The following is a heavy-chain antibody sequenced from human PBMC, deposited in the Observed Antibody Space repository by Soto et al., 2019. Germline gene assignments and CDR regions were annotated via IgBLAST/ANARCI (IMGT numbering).Heavy chain of an antibody. CDR3: AIVPVPGDNWFDP. Sequence: SETLSLTCAVSGGSISSGGYSWSWIRQPPGKGLEWIGYIYHSGSTYYNPSLKSRVTISVDTSKNQFSLKLSSVTAADTAVYYCAIVPVPGDNWFDPWGQGTLVTVSS. CDR1: GGSISSGGYS. V-gene: IGHV4-30-2*05. D-gene: IGHD2-21*01. CDR2: IYHSGST. J-gene: IGHJ5*02.